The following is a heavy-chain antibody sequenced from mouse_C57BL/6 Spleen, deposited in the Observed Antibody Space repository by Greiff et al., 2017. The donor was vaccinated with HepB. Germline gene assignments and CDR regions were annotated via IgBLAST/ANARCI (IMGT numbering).Heavy chain of an antibody. CDR2: IYPGSGST. V-gene: IGHV1-55*01. J-gene: IGHJ3*01. Sequence: QVQLQQPGAELVKPGASVKMSCKASGYTFTSYWITWVKQRPGQGLEWIGDIYPGSGSTNYNEKFKSKATLTVDTSSSTAYMQLSSLTSEDSAVYYCARRWLYPSAWFAYWGQGTLVTVSA. D-gene: IGHD2-3*01. CDR3: ARRWLYPSAWFAY. CDR1: GYTFTSYW.